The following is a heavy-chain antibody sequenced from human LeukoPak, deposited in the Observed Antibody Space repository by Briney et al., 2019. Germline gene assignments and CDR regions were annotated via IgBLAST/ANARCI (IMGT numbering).Heavy chain of an antibody. V-gene: IGHV3-64*01. CDR1: GFTFSSYA. J-gene: IGHJ4*02. Sequence: GGSLRLSCAASGFTFSSYAMSWVRQAPGKGLEFVSAISSNGGSTYYANSVKGRFTISRDNSKNTLYLQMGSLRAEDMAVYYCARDSNAYYDSSGPFDYWGQGTLVTVSS. CDR3: ARDSNAYYDSSGPFDY. CDR2: ISSNGGST. D-gene: IGHD3-22*01.